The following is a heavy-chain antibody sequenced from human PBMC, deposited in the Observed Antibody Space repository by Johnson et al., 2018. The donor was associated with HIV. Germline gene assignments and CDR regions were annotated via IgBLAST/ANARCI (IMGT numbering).Heavy chain of an antibody. CDR3: ARESIHSSGWSPEAFDI. Sequence: QVQLVESGGRLVQPGGSLRLSCAASGFTVSSNYMSWVRQAPGKGLEWVAFIRYDGSYKYYADSVKGRFTISRDNSKNTLYLQMNSLRAEDTALYYCARESIHSSGWSPEAFDIWGQGTMVTVSS. CDR2: IRYDGSYK. V-gene: IGHV3-30*02. J-gene: IGHJ3*02. CDR1: GFTVSSNY. D-gene: IGHD6-19*01.